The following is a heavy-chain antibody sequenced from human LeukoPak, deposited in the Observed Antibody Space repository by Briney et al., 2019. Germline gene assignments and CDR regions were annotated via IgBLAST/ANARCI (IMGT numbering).Heavy chain of an antibody. V-gene: IGHV3-23*01. CDR1: GFTFSSYA. J-gene: IGHJ4*02. D-gene: IGHD6-6*01. Sequence: PGGSLRLSCAASGFTFSSYAMSWVRQAPGKGLEWVSAISGSGGSTYYADSVKGRFTISRDNSKNTLYLQMNSLRAEDTAVYYCAKDTYYRGSSSGFDYWGQGTLVTVSS. CDR3: AKDTYYRGSSSGFDY. CDR2: ISGSGGST.